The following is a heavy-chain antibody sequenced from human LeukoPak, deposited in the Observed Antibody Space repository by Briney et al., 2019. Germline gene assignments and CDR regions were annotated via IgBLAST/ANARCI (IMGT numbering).Heavy chain of an antibody. D-gene: IGHD3-16*01. V-gene: IGHV3-30*18. CDR3: AKDRLDSGGVFDY. J-gene: IGHJ4*02. CDR2: ISYDGSNK. Sequence: GGSLRLSCAASGFTFSSYGMHWVRQAPGKGLEWVAVISYDGSNKYYADSVKGRFTISRDNSKNTLYLQMNSLRAEDTAVYYCAKDRLDSGGVFDYWGQGTLVTVSS. CDR1: GFTFSSYG.